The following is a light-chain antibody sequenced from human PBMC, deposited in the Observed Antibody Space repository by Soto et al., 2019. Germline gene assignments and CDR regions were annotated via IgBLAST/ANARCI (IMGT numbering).Light chain of an antibody. CDR3: QFYDCILSGYV. Sequence: QSVLTQPPSVSEAPGQRVTISCTGSSSNIGAGYEAHWYQQVPGTAPKLLIYENNNRPSGVPDRFSGSKSGTSAALAITGLQAEDEAEYSCQFYDCILSGYVFGAGTTLTVL. J-gene: IGLJ1*01. CDR1: SSNIGAGYE. V-gene: IGLV1-40*01. CDR2: ENN.